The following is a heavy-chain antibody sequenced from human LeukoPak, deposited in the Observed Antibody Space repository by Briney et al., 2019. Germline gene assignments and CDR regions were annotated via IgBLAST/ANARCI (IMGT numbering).Heavy chain of an antibody. J-gene: IGHJ5*01. D-gene: IGHD2-2*01. CDR3: ARGPGYCSSTSCSPNWFDS. Sequence: PGGSLRLSYAASGFTFSSYSMNWVRQAPGKGLEWVSSISSSSSYIYYADSVKGRFTISRDNAKNSLYLQMNSLRAEDTAVYYCARGPGYCSSTSCSPNWFDSWGQGTLVTVSS. V-gene: IGHV3-21*01. CDR2: ISSSSSYI. CDR1: GFTFSSYS.